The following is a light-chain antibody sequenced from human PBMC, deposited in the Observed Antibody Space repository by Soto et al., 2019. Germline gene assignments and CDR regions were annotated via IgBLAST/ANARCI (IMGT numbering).Light chain of an antibody. V-gene: IGLV2-8*01. J-gene: IGLJ1*01. CDR3: SSYAGTNNHHV. CDR1: GSDVGFYSY. Sequence: QSVLTQPPSASGSPGQSVTISCTGSGSDVGFYSYVSWYQQHPGKVPKLLIYEVTKRPSGVPDRFSGSKSGNTASLTVSGLQAEDEADYYYSSYAGTNNHHVFGTGTKV. CDR2: EVT.